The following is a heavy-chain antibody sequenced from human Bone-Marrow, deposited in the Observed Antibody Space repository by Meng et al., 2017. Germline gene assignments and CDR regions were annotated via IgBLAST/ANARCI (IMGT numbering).Heavy chain of an antibody. CDR1: GGSISSYY. V-gene: IGHV4-4*07. CDR3: ARDPRPRTYYYDSSGYSYYYGMDV. Sequence: LRLSCTVPGGSISSYYWSGIRQPAGKGLEWIGRLYTSGSTNYNPSLKSRVTISVDTSKNQFSLKLSSVTAADTAVYYCARDPRPRTYYYDSSGYSYYYGMDVWGQGTTVTVSS. D-gene: IGHD3-22*01. J-gene: IGHJ6*02. CDR2: LYTSGST.